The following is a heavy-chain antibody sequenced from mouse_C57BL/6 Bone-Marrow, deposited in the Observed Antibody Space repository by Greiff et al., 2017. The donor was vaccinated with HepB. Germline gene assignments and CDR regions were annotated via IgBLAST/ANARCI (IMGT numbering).Heavy chain of an antibody. Sequence: QVQLQQSGAELVMPGASVKLSCKASGYTFTSYWMHWVKQRPGQGLEWIGEIDPSDSYTNYNQKFKGKSTLTVDKSSSTAYMQLSSLTSEDSAVYYSARGGNYGAMDYWGQGTSVTVSS. CDR3: ARGGNYGAMDY. D-gene: IGHD2-1*01. V-gene: IGHV1-69*01. J-gene: IGHJ4*01. CDR2: IDPSDSYT. CDR1: GYTFTSYW.